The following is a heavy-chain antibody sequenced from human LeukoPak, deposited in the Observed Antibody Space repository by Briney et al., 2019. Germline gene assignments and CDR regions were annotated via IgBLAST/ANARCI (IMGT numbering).Heavy chain of an antibody. CDR2: IYHSGST. CDR3: ARDQPDVVVTAMDV. V-gene: IGHV4-38-2*02. CDR1: GYSISSGHY. Sequence: PSETLSLTCSVSGYSISSGHYWGWIQQPPGKGLEWIGSIYHSGSTYYNPSLKSRVTISVDTSKNQFFLKVSSVTAADTAVYYCARDQPDVVVTAMDVWGQGTTVTVSS. D-gene: IGHD2-21*02. J-gene: IGHJ6*02.